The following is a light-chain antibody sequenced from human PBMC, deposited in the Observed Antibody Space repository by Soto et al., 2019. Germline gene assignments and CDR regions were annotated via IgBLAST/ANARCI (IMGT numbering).Light chain of an antibody. V-gene: IGKV3-20*01. CDR3: QQYGSSPRT. CDR2: GAS. CDR1: QNINSN. Sequence: EIVMTQSPATLSLSPGERATLSCRASQNINSNLAWYQQKPGQAPRLLIYGASSRATGIPDRFSGSGSGTDFTLTISRLEPEDFAVYYCQQYGSSPRTFGQGTKVDI. J-gene: IGKJ1*01.